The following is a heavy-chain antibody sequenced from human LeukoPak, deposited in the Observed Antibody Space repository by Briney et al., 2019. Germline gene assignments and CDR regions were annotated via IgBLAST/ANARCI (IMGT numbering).Heavy chain of an antibody. V-gene: IGHV1-2*02. D-gene: IGHD6-13*01. CDR2: INPYSGDT. CDR1: GYTFTGYY. CDR3: VRSGGAAAGMNWFDP. Sequence: VASVKVSCKASGYTFTGYYIPWVRQAPGQGLEWMGWINPYSGDTNYAPKSQGRVTMTRDTAISTTYMELSRLTSDDTAVYFCVRSGGAAAGMNWFDPWGQGTLVTVSS. J-gene: IGHJ5*02.